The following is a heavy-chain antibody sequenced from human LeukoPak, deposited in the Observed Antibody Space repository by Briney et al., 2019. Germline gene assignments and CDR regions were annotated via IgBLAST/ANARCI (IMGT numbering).Heavy chain of an antibody. V-gene: IGHV4-59*01. Sequence: PSETLSLTCTVSGGSISSYYWSWIRQPPGKGLEWIGYIYYSGSTNYNPSLKSRVTISVDTSKNQFSLKLSSVTAADTAVYYCASNPRGPYYYGSGTPGWFDPWGQGTLVTVSS. D-gene: IGHD3-10*01. J-gene: IGHJ5*02. CDR2: IYYSGST. CDR3: ASNPRGPYYYGSGTPGWFDP. CDR1: GGSISSYY.